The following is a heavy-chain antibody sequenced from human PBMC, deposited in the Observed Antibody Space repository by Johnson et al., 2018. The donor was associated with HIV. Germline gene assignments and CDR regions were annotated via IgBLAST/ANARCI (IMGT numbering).Heavy chain of an antibody. D-gene: IGHD3-22*01. Sequence: QVQLVESGGGLVQAGESLGLSCAASGFTFRSYGMHWVRQAPGKGLEWVAVISYDGSNKYYADSVKGRFTISRDNSKNTLYLQMNSLRAEDTAVYYCARVRGLIAFDIWGQGTMVTVSS. CDR3: ARVRGLIAFDI. V-gene: IGHV3-30*03. J-gene: IGHJ3*02. CDR2: ISYDGSNK. CDR1: GFTFRSYG.